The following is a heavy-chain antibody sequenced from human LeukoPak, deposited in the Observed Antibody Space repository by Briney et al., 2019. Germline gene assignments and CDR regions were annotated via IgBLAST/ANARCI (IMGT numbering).Heavy chain of an antibody. D-gene: IGHD3-16*01. Sequence: SETLSLTCSVSDASISSYYWSWIRQSPEKGLEWIGYIYYSGYTDYNPSLQSRVLISVDTSRSQFSLNQTSVTAADTAIYYCAISEGSDAGFAYWGQGTLVTVSS. CDR1: DASISSYY. CDR2: IYYSGYT. CDR3: AISEGSDAGFAY. V-gene: IGHV4-59*01. J-gene: IGHJ4*02.